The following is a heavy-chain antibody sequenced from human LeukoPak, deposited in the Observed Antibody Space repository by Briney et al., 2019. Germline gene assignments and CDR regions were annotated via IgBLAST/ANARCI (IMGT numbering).Heavy chain of an antibody. Sequence: GASVKVSCKASGGTFSSYAISWVRQAPGQGLEWMGRIIPILGIANYAQKFQGRVTITADKSTSTAYMELSSLRSEDTAVYYCARDLHPPYCGGDCYGEKGKFEDYWGQGTLVTVSS. D-gene: IGHD2-21*02. CDR2: IIPILGIA. V-gene: IGHV1-69*04. CDR3: ARDLHPPYCGGDCYGEKGKFEDY. CDR1: GGTFSSYA. J-gene: IGHJ4*02.